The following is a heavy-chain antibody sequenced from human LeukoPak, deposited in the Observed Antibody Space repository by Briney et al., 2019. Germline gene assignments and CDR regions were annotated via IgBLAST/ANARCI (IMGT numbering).Heavy chain of an antibody. CDR3: ARDRGELYDY. CDR1: GGSISSYY. J-gene: IGHJ4*02. CDR2: IYYSGST. V-gene: IGHV4-59*12. D-gene: IGHD3-10*01. Sequence: SETLSLTCTVSGGSISSYYWSWIRQPPGKGLEWIGYIYYSGSTNYNPSLKSRVTMSVDTSKNQLSLKLSSVTAADTAVYYCARDRGELYDYWGQGTLVTVSS.